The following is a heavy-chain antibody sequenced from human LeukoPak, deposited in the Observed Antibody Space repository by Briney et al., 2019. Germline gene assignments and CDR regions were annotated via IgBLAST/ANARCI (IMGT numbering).Heavy chain of an antibody. CDR1: GFTYNSYW. Sequence: GGSLSLSCAASGFTYNSYWMNWFRQAPEKGLEWVANIKQDGSEKYYADSVRGRFTISRDNAKNSLYLHMSSLRVDDTAVYYCAKAGVAAACDYWGQGTLLTVSS. CDR3: AKAGVAAACDY. CDR2: IKQDGSEK. V-gene: IGHV3-7*01. J-gene: IGHJ4*02. D-gene: IGHD2-2*01.